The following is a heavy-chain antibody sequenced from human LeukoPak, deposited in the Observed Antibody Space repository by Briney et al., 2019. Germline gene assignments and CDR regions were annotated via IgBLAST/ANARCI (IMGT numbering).Heavy chain of an antibody. CDR3: ATLKRGSIYGYFDF. CDR1: GGSISSSSYY. V-gene: IGHV4-61*05. Sequence: SETLSLTCTVSGGSISSSSYYWGWIRQPPGKGLEWIAYLLDSVNTKDNPSLQSRPTLSADTSKNQFSLRLSSVTAADTAVYYCATLKRGSIYGYFDFWGQGIKVTVSS. D-gene: IGHD5-18*01. J-gene: IGHJ4*02. CDR2: LLDSVNT.